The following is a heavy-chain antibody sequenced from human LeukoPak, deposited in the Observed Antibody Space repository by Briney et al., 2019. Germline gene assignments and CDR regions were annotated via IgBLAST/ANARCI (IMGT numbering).Heavy chain of an antibody. CDR3: ARHLRGYYGSGSYRKYYYYGMDV. Sequence: GESLKISCKGSGYSFTSYWITWVRQMPGKGLEWMGRIDPSDSYTNYSPSFQGHVTISADKSINAAYLQWSSLKASDTAMYYCARHLRGYYGSGSYRKYYYYGMDVWGRGATVTVSS. J-gene: IGHJ6*02. CDR1: GYSFTSYW. V-gene: IGHV5-10-1*01. CDR2: IDPSDSYT. D-gene: IGHD3-10*01.